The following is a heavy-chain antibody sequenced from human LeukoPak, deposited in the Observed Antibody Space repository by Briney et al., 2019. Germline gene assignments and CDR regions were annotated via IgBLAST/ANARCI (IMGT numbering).Heavy chain of an antibody. Sequence: KPSETLSLTCTVSGYSISSGYYWGWIRQPPGKGLEWIGSIYHSGSTYYNPSLKSRVTISVDTSKNQFSLKLSSVTAADTAVYYCARDGGGVAAAELPNWFDPWGQGTLVTVSS. D-gene: IGHD6-13*01. CDR2: IYHSGST. CDR1: GYSISSGYY. CDR3: ARDGGGVAAAELPNWFDP. J-gene: IGHJ5*02. V-gene: IGHV4-38-2*02.